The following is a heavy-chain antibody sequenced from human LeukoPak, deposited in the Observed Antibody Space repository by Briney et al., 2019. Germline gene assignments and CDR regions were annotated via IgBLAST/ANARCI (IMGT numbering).Heavy chain of an antibody. CDR2: IKQDGSEK. J-gene: IGHJ4*02. D-gene: IGHD5-18*01. V-gene: IGHV3-7*01. CDR1: GFTFSSYW. Sequence: GGSLRLSCAASGFTFSSYWMSWVRQAPGKGPEWVANIKQDGSEKYCVDSVKGRFTISRDNAKNSLYLQMNSLRAEDTAVYYCARDSLGYSYGPTDYWGQGTLVTVSS. CDR3: ARDSLGYSYGPTDY.